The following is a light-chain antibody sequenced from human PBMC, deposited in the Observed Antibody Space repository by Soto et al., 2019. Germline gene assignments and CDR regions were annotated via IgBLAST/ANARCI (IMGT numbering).Light chain of an antibody. V-gene: IGKV3-15*01. CDR1: QSVSSS. CDR2: GAS. J-gene: IGKJ1*01. CDR3: QQYDSWPPWT. Sequence: IVLTQSPGTLSLSPGERATLSCRASQSVSSSLAWYQHRPGQAPRLLIYGASTRATGVPARFSGSGSGTEFTLTISSLQSEDFVVYYCQQYDSWPPWTFGQGTKVDIK.